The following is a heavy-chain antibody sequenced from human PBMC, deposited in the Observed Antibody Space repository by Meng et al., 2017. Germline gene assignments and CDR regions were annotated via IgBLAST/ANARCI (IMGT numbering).Heavy chain of an antibody. CDR1: GGSVSGSNW. CDR2: IYHSGNT. D-gene: IGHD3-22*01. CDR3: ASRYDSSGSAAFQH. Sequence: PVAVAVPVLVTLCGASPPPGAVSGGSVSGSNWGSWVRQPPGKGLSLIGEIYHSGNTNYNPSLKSRVTISVDKSKNQFSLKLSSVTAADTAVYYCASRYDSSGSAAFQHWGQGTLVTVAS. J-gene: IGHJ1*01. V-gene: IGHV4-4*03.